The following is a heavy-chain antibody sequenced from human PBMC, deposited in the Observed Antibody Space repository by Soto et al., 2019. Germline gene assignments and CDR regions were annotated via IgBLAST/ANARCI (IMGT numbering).Heavy chain of an antibody. CDR1: GGSISSGGYY. CDR2: IYYSGNT. D-gene: IGHD6-6*01. CDR3: ARDLPRIAARPTRYFDL. V-gene: IGHV4-31*03. Sequence: QVQLQESGPGLVKPSQTLSLTCTVSGGSISSGGYYWSWIRQHPGKGLEWIGYIYYSGNTYYNPSLKSRLTISVDKSKNQFSLKLSSVTAADTAVYYCARDLPRIAARPTRYFDLWGRGTLVTVSS. J-gene: IGHJ2*01.